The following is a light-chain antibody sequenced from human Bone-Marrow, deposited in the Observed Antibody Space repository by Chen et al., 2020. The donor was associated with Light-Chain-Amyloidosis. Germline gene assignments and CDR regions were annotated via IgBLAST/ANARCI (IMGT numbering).Light chain of an antibody. CDR3: CSYAGSSTWV. CDR2: EVS. Sequence: QSALTQPASVSGSPGPSSTTSCTGTSSDGGSYNLVSWYQQHPGKAPKLMIYEVSTRPSGVSNRFSGSKSGNTASLTISGLQAEDEADYYCCSYAGSSTWVFGGGTKLTVL. J-gene: IGLJ3*02. V-gene: IGLV2-23*02. CDR1: SSDGGSYNL.